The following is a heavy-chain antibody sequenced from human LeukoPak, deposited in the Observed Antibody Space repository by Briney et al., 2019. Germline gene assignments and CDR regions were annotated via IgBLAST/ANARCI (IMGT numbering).Heavy chain of an antibody. CDR2: ISWNSGSI. CDR1: GFTFDDYA. V-gene: IGHV3-9*01. D-gene: IGHD3-22*01. CDR3: ANGLYDSSGYYYEAFDI. J-gene: IGHJ3*02. Sequence: HPGRSLRLSCAASGFTFDDYAMHWVRQAPGKGLEWVSGISWNSGSIGYADSVKGRFTISRDNAKNSLYLQMNSLRAEDTALYYCANGLYDSSGYYYEAFDIWGQGTMVTVSS.